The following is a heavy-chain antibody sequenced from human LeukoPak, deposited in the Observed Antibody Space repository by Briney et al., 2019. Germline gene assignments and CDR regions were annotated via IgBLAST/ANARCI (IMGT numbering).Heavy chain of an antibody. D-gene: IGHD3-10*01. J-gene: IGHJ4*02. Sequence: GGSLRLSCAASGFTFSSYWMGWVRRAPGKGLEWVANIKGDGSEIYYVDSVKGRFTISRDNAQNSLYLQLNSLRDEDTAVYYCARDSRGAFDYWGQGTLVTVSS. CDR2: IKGDGSEI. CDR3: ARDSRGAFDY. V-gene: IGHV3-7*01. CDR1: GFTFSSYW.